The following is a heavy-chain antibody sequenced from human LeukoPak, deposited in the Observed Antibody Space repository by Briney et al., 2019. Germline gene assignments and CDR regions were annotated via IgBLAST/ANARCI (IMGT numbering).Heavy chain of an antibody. J-gene: IGHJ5*02. CDR3: AREATGWFDP. Sequence: GASVKVSCKASGGTFSSYAINWVRQAPGQGLEWMGGIIPIFGTANYAQKFQGRVTITTDESTSTAYMELSSLRSEDTAVYYCAREATGWFDPWGQGTLVTVSS. CDR2: IIPIFGTA. CDR1: GGTFSSYA. V-gene: IGHV1-69*05.